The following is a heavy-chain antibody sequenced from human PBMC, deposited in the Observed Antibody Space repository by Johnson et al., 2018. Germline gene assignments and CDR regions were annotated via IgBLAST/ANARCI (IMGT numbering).Heavy chain of an antibody. V-gene: IGHV3-33*01. CDR1: GFTFSSYG. CDR3: VRDGKENSKAYVTDFPH. D-gene: IGHD3-16*01. Sequence: QVQLQESGGGVVQPGRSLRLSCAASGFTFSSYGMHWVRQAPGKGLEWVAVIWYDGSNKYYADSVKGRFTISRENSKNTVWLQMNSLRAEETAVYYCVRDGKENSKAYVTDFPHWGQGTLVTVSS. J-gene: IGHJ1*01. CDR2: IWYDGSNK.